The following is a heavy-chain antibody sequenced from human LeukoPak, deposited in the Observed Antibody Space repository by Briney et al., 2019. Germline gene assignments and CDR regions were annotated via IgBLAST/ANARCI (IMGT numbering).Heavy chain of an antibody. CDR3: ARDWNYYDSSAHTYYFDY. J-gene: IGHJ4*02. CDR1: GYTFTSYG. Sequence: GASVKVSCKASGYTFTSYGISWVRQAPGQGLEWMGWISAYNGNTNYAQKLQGRVTMTTDTSTSTAYMELRSLRSDDTAVYYCARDWNYYDSSAHTYYFDYWGQGTLVTVSS. V-gene: IGHV1-18*01. D-gene: IGHD3-22*01. CDR2: ISAYNGNT.